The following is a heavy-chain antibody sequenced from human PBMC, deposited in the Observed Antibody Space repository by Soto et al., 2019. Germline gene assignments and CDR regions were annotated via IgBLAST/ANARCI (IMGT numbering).Heavy chain of an antibody. CDR3: ARGIRYSSGWDFDY. Sequence: QVQLVQSGAEVRKPGSSVKVSCKASGGTFSTDAISWVRQAPGQGLEWMGGIIPMFGTPNYAQKFQGKVTIAADKSTSTVYMELSSLRSEDTAVDFCARGIRYSSGWDFDYWGQGTLVTVSS. CDR2: IIPMFGTP. V-gene: IGHV1-69*06. J-gene: IGHJ4*02. CDR1: GGTFSTDA. D-gene: IGHD6-19*01.